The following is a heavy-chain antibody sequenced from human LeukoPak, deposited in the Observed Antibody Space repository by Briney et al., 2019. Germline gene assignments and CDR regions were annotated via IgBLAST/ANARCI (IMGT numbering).Heavy chain of an antibody. CDR1: GFTFSGYY. CDR3: ARRRLTYSSSWYNWFDP. V-gene: IGHV4-34*01. CDR2: INHSGST. Sequence: GSLRLSCAASGFTFSGYYWSWIRQPPGKGLEWIGEINHSGSTNYNPSLKSRVTISVDTSKNQFSLKLSSVTAADTAVYYCARRRLTYSSSWYNWFDPWGQGTLVTVSS. D-gene: IGHD6-13*01. J-gene: IGHJ5*02.